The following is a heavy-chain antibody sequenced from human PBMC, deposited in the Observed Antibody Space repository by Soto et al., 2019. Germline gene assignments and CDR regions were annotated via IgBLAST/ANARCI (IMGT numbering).Heavy chain of an antibody. V-gene: IGHV3-48*01. D-gene: IGHD3-3*01. Sequence: PGGSLRLSCAASGFTFSDYSMNWVRQAPGRGLEWVSYISSSSFTIHYADSVEGRFAISRDNAKNSLYLQMNSLRAEDTAVYYCARDYNDFWSGQFDDRGQGAPVTVSS. CDR3: ARDYNDFWSGQFDD. J-gene: IGHJ4*02. CDR2: ISSSSFTI. CDR1: GFTFSDYS.